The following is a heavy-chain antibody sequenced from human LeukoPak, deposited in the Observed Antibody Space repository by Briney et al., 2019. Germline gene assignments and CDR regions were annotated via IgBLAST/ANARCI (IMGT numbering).Heavy chain of an antibody. CDR3: ARDQPGAAADAFDI. Sequence: PGGSLRLSCAASGFTVSSNYMSWVRQAPGKGLEWVSVIYSGGSTYYADSVKGRFTISRDNSKNTLYLQMNSLRAEDTAVYYCARDQPGAAADAFDIWGQGTMVTVSS. D-gene: IGHD6-13*01. J-gene: IGHJ3*02. CDR1: GFTVSSNY. V-gene: IGHV3-53*01. CDR2: IYSGGST.